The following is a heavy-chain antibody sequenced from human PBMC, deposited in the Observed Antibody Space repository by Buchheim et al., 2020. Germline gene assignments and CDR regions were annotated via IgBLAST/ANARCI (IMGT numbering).Heavy chain of an antibody. V-gene: IGHV4-34*01. CDR1: GGSFSGYY. J-gene: IGHJ4*02. CDR3: ARGWRWLQSGFDY. CDR2: INHSGST. Sequence: QVQLQQWGAGLLKPSETLSLTCAVYGGSFSGYYWSWIRQPPGKGLEWIGEINHSGSTNYNPSLKSRVTISVDTSKNKFSLKLSSVTAADTAVYYCARGWRWLQSGFDYWGQGTL. D-gene: IGHD5-24*01.